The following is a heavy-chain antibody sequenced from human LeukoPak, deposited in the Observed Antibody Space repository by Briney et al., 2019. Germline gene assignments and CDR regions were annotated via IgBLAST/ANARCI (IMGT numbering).Heavy chain of an antibody. CDR1: GFTFSRYA. J-gene: IGHJ4*02. CDR2: ISATSNTI. V-gene: IGHV3-48*02. Sequence: GSLRLSCAASGFTFSRYAMNWVRQAPGKGLEWVSYISATSNTIYYADSVKGRFTVSRDYAKNSLYLQMSSLRDEDTAVYYCTLYYYDSSGYPSFDFWGQGILVPVSS. CDR3: TLYYYDSSGYPSFDF. D-gene: IGHD3-22*01.